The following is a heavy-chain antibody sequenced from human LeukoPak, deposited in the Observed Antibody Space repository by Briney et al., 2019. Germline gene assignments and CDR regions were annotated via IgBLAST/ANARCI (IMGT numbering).Heavy chain of an antibody. V-gene: IGHV3-7*01. CDR2: IKRDGSEK. J-gene: IGHJ4*02. CDR3: ARGRGSWYGVYFDY. Sequence: ETLSLTCTVSGGSISSSSYYWGWIRQPPGKGLEWVANIKRDGSEKYYVDSVKGRFTISRDNAKNSLYLLMNSLRTEDTAVYYCARGRGSWYGVYFDYWGQGTLVTVSS. CDR1: GGSISSSSYY. D-gene: IGHD6-13*01.